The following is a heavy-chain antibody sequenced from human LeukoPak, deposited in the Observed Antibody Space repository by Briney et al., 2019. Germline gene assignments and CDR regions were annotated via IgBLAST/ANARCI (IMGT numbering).Heavy chain of an antibody. Sequence: SETLSLTCTVSGGSISSYYWSWIRQPAGKGLEWIGRIYTSGSTNYNPSLKSRVTMSVDTSKNQFSLKLSSVTAADTAVYYCARDLGSIVAVTGYFDYWGQGTLVTVSS. CDR3: ARDLGSIVAVTGYFDY. V-gene: IGHV4-4*07. D-gene: IGHD2-21*02. CDR2: IYTSGST. J-gene: IGHJ4*02. CDR1: GGSISSYY.